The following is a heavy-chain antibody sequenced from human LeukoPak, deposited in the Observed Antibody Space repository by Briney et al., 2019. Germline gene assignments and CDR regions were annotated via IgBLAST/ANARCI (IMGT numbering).Heavy chain of an antibody. D-gene: IGHD4-11*01. V-gene: IGHV4-30-2*01. J-gene: IGHJ5*02. CDR3: ARGRGNYEVRNWFDP. CDR1: GGSISSGGYY. CDR2: IYHSGST. Sequence: SQTLSLTCTVSGGSISSGGYYWSWIRQPPGKGLEWIGYIYHSGSTYYNPSLKSRVTIPVDRSKNQFSLKLSSVTAADTAVYYCARGRGNYEVRNWFDPWGQGTLVTVSS.